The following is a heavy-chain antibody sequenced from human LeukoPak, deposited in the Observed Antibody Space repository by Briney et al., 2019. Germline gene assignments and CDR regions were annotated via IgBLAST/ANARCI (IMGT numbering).Heavy chain of an antibody. D-gene: IGHD1-14*01. J-gene: IGHJ6*02. V-gene: IGHV3-11*01. Sequence: PGGSLRLSCAASGFTFSDYYMSWIRQAPGKGLEWVSYISPSDSHKCDADSVKGRFTVSRDNAKNSLYLQMNSLGGEDTAVYYCARGHHNLDVWGQGTTVTVSS. CDR1: GFTFSDYY. CDR3: ARGHHNLDV. CDR2: ISPSDSHK.